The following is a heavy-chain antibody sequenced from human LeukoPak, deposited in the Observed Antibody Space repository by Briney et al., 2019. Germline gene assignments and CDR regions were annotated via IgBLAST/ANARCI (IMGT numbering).Heavy chain of an antibody. CDR3: ARIVPAAMFYYYYYYMDV. Sequence: SETLSLTCTVSGGSISSYCWSWIRQPAGKGLEWIGHIYTSGSTNYNPSLKSRVTMSVDTSKNQFSLKLSSVTAADTAVYYCARIVPAAMFYYYYYYMDVWGKGTTVTVSS. CDR2: IYTSGST. V-gene: IGHV4-4*07. D-gene: IGHD2-2*01. J-gene: IGHJ6*03. CDR1: GGSISSYC.